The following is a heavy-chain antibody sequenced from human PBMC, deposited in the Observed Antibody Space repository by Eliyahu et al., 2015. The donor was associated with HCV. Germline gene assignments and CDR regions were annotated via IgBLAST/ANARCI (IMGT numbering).Heavy chain of an antibody. D-gene: IGHD5-18*01. J-gene: IGHJ6*02. V-gene: IGHV4-59*08. Sequence: QVQLQVSGPGLVKPSETLSLTCTVSGGSINDYYWNWIRQPPGKGLEWIGYIFYNGRTSYNPSLKSRVTISVDTSTNQFSLRLTSVTAADTAVYYCARHERRIQLWSRLGMDVWGQGTTVTVSS. CDR2: IFYNGRT. CDR1: GGSINDYY. CDR3: ARHERRIQLWSRLGMDV.